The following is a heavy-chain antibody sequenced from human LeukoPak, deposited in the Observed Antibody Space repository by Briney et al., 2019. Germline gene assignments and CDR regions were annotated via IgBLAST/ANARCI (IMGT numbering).Heavy chain of an antibody. J-gene: IGHJ5*02. CDR2: IYTSGST. D-gene: IGHD1-1*01. CDR3: ARQELEPLNWFDP. Sequence: PSETLSLTCIVSGGSISSYYWSWIRQPPGKGLEWIGYIYTSGSTNYNPSLKSRVTISVDTSKNQFSLKLSSVTAADTAVYYCARQELEPLNWFDPWGQGTLVTVSS. V-gene: IGHV4-4*09. CDR1: GGSISSYY.